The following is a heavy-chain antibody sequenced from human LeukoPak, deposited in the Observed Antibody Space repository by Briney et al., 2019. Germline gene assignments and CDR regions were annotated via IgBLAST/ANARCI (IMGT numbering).Heavy chain of an antibody. CDR3: ASSRNSGYDSNYYYYMDV. Sequence: ASVKVSCKACGGTFSSYAISWVRQAPGQGLEWMGGIIPIFGTANYAQKFQGRVTITADESTSTAYMELSSLRSEDTAVYYCASSRNSGYDSNYYYYMDVWGKGTTVTISS. CDR2: IIPIFGTA. V-gene: IGHV1-69*01. CDR1: GGTFSSYA. J-gene: IGHJ6*03. D-gene: IGHD5-12*01.